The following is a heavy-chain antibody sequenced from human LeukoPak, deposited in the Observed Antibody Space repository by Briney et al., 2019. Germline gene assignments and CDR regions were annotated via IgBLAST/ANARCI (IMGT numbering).Heavy chain of an antibody. J-gene: IGHJ4*02. D-gene: IGHD2-21*02. CDR2: IYYSGST. Sequence: SETLSLTCTVSDGSISSYYWSWIRQPPGKGLEWIGYIYYSGSTNYNPSLKSRATISVETSKNQFSLKLRSVTAADTAVYYCARVTGYVIEDYFDYWGQGTLVTVSS. V-gene: IGHV4-59*01. CDR3: ARVTGYVIEDYFDY. CDR1: DGSISSYY.